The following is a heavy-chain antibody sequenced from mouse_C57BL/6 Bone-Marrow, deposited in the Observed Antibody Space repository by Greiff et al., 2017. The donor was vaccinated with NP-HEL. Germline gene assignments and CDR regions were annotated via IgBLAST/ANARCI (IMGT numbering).Heavy chain of an antibody. V-gene: IGHV1-42*01. D-gene: IGHD1-1*01. CDR1: GYSFTGYY. J-gene: IGHJ4*01. Sequence: EVQLQQSGPELVKPGASVKISCKASGYSFTGYYMNWVKQSPEKSLEWIGEINPSTGGTTYNQKFKAKATLTVDKSSSTAYMQLKSLTSEDSAVYYCARGRPYNGRGVGYWGQGTSVTVSS. CDR2: INPSTGGT. CDR3: ARGRPYNGRGVGY.